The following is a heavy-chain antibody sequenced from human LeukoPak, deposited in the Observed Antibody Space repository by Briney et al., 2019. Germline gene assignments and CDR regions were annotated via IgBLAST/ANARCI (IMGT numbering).Heavy chain of an antibody. CDR1: GFTFSSYA. Sequence: GGSLRLSCAASGFTFSSYAMSWVRQAPGKGLEWIAYIGSSGSSIYYADFVKGRFTISRDNAKNSLYVEMESLRVEDTAVYFCASMRWLQFFHWGQGTLVTVSS. V-gene: IGHV3-48*04. D-gene: IGHD5-24*01. J-gene: IGHJ4*02. CDR3: ASMRWLQFFH. CDR2: IGSSGSSI.